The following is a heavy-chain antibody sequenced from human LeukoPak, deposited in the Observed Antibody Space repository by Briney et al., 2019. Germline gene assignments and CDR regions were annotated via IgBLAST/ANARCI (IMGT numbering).Heavy chain of an antibody. V-gene: IGHV1-3*01. Sequence: ASVKVSCKASGYTFTSYAMHWVRQAPGQRLEWMGWINAGNGNTKYSQKFQGRVTITRDTSASTAYMGLSSLRAEDTAVYYCARQGGGPYSGSPFDYWGQGTLVTVSS. D-gene: IGHD1-26*01. CDR2: INAGNGNT. J-gene: IGHJ4*02. CDR3: ARQGGGPYSGSPFDY. CDR1: GYTFTSYA.